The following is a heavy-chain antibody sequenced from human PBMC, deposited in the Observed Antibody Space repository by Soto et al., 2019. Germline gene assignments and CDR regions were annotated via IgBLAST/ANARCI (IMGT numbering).Heavy chain of an antibody. CDR3: ARAEVGAEFDY. CDR1: GYTFTIYY. V-gene: IGHV1-46*01. CDR2: INPSGGST. Sequence: ASVKVYCKASGYTFTIYYMHWVRQAPGQGLEWMGIINPSGGSTSYAQKFQGRVTMTRDTSTSTVYMELSSLRSEDTAVYYCARAEVGAEFDYWGQGTLVTVSS. J-gene: IGHJ4*02. D-gene: IGHD1-26*01.